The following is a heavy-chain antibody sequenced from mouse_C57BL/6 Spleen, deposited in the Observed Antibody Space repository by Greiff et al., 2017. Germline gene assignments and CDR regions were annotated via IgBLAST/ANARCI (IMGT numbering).Heavy chain of an antibody. CDR2: SRNKANDYTT. CDR3: ARDGLLRGFAY. J-gene: IGHJ3*01. D-gene: IGHD1-1*01. CDR1: GFTFSDFY. V-gene: IGHV7-1*01. Sequence: EVQVVESGGGLVQSGRSLRLSCATSGFTFSDFYMEWVRQAPGKGLEWIAASRNKANDYTTEYSASVKGRFIVSRDTSQSILYLQMNALRAEDTAIYYCARDGLLRGFAYWGQGTLVTVSA.